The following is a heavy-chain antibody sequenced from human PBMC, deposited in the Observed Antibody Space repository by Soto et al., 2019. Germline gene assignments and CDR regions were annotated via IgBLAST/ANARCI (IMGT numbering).Heavy chain of an antibody. Sequence: QVHLHESGPGLVKPSETLSLTCTVSNDSISNYYWNWIRQSPGKGLGWIGYISYPGTTNYNPSLKRRGAISLDTSKKQFSLTLSSVTAADTAVYFCARGGVMVTDNWLDPWGQGTLVTVSS. D-gene: IGHD2-21*02. CDR2: ISYPGTT. CDR3: ARGGVMVTDNWLDP. J-gene: IGHJ5*02. V-gene: IGHV4-59*08. CDR1: NDSISNYY.